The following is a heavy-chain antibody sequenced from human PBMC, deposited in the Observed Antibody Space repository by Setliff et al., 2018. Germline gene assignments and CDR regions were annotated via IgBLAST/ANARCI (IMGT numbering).Heavy chain of an antibody. CDR1: GFTVSGND. J-gene: IGHJ3*02. CDR3: ARDWGAAGSTNAFDI. Sequence: GESLKISCAASGFTVSGNDMTWVRQAPGKGLVWVSRISRDGSSTAYADSVKGRLTISRDNAKNTVYLQMNSLGVDDTAVYYCARDWGAAGSTNAFDIWGQGTMVT. V-gene: IGHV3-74*01. CDR2: ISRDGSST. D-gene: IGHD6-25*01.